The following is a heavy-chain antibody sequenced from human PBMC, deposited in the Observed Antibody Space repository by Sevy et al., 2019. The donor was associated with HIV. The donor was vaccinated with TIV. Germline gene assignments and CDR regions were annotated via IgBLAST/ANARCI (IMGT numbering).Heavy chain of an antibody. J-gene: IGHJ5*02. CDR1: GGSFSGYY. D-gene: IGHD3-3*01. CDR2: INHSGST. V-gene: IGHV4-34*01. CDR3: ARRDYDFWSGYYSGWFDP. Sequence: SETLSLTCAVYGGSFSGYYWRWIRQPPGKGLEWIGEINHSGSTNYNPSLKSRVTISVDTSKNQFSLKLSSVTAADTAVYYCARRDYDFWSGYYSGWFDPWGQGTLVTVSS.